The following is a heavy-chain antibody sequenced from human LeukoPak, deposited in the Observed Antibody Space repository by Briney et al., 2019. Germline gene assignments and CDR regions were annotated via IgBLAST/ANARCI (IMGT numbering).Heavy chain of an antibody. D-gene: IGHD3-22*01. J-gene: IGHJ3*02. V-gene: IGHV4-39*01. Sequence: PSGTLSLTCTVSGGSISSSNYYCGWIRQPPGEGLEWLGIIYYSGSTSYNPSLKSRVTLSVHTSKTQFSLKLSSVTAADTAVYYCARGQDYYDTSGYAFDIWGQGTMVTVSS. CDR3: ARGQDYYDTSGYAFDI. CDR2: IYYSGST. CDR1: GGSISSSNYY.